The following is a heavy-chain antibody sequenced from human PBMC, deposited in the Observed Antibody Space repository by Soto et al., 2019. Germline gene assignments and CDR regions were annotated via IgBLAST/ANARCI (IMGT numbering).Heavy chain of an antibody. CDR1: GFTFSSYA. CDR2: ISGSGGST. CDR3: VKKNAHSYGHYFDY. V-gene: IGHV3-23*01. D-gene: IGHD5-18*01. Sequence: PGGSLRLSCAASGFTFSSYAMSWVRQAPGKGLEWVSAISGSGGSTYYADSVKGRFTISRDNSKNTLYLQMNSLRAEDTAVYYCVKKNAHSYGHYFDYWGQGTLVTVSS. J-gene: IGHJ4*02.